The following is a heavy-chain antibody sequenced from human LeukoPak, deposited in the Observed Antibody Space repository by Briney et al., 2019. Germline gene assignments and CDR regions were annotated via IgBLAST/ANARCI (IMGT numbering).Heavy chain of an antibody. CDR2: ISAYHGNT. J-gene: IGHJ3*02. D-gene: IGHD6-19*01. CDR1: GYTFTSYG. Sequence: VASVKVSCKASGYTFTSYGISWVRQAPGQGLEWMGRISAYHGNTNYAQKLQGRVTMTTDTSTSTAYMELRSLRSDDTALYYCARGAVAGTSAFDIWGQGTRVTVSS. V-gene: IGHV1-18*04. CDR3: ARGAVAGTSAFDI.